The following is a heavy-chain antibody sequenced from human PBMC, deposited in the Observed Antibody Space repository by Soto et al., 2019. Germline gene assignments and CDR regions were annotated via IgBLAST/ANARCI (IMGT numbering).Heavy chain of an antibody. CDR3: ARDKAPHCSSTSCYTTAFDM. CDR2: ISAYNGNT. D-gene: IGHD2-2*02. Sequence: ASVKVSCKASGYTFTSYGISWVRQAPGQGLEWMGWISAYNGNTNHAQKLQGRVTMTTVTSTSTAYVELRSLRSDDTAVYYCARDKAPHCSSTSCYTTAFDMWGQGTMVTVSS. V-gene: IGHV1-18*01. CDR1: GYTFTSYG. J-gene: IGHJ3*02.